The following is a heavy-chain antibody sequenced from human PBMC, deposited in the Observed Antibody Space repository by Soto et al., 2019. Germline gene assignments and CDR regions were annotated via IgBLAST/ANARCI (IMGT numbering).Heavy chain of an antibody. CDR2: IYSGGST. J-gene: IGHJ1*01. D-gene: IGHD3-10*01. CDR3: ARDMVRGLYPEYFQH. Sequence: GGSLRLSCAASGFTVSSNYMSWVRQAPGKGLEWVSVIYSGGSTYYVDSVKGRFTISRDNSKNTLYLQMNSLRAEDTAVYYCARDMVRGLYPEYFQHWGQGTLVTVPQ. V-gene: IGHV3-66*01. CDR1: GFTVSSNY.